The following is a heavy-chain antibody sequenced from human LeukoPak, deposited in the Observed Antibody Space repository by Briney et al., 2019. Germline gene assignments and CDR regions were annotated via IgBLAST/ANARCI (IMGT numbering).Heavy chain of an antibody. V-gene: IGHV4-59*08. Sequence: SETLSLTCTVSGGSMSSYYWDWVRQPPGKVLEWIGYIYYIGSTNYNPSLKSRVTISVDTSKAQFSLKLRSVTAADTAVYYCASSRMALWSAISTESDAFDIWGQGTMVTVSS. CDR1: GGSMSSYY. J-gene: IGHJ3*02. CDR2: IYYIGST. CDR3: ASSRMALWSAISTESDAFDI. D-gene: IGHD3-3*01.